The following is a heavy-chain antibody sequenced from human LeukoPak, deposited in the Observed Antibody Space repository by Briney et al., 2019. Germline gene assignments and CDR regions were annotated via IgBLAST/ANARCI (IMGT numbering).Heavy chain of an antibody. D-gene: IGHD3-16*01. CDR1: GFTFSTSW. CDR2: INSDGSST. V-gene: IGHV3-74*01. J-gene: IGHJ3*02. CDR3: ARDRGWGTFDI. Sequence: GGSLRLSCAASGFTFSTSWMCWVRQAPGKGPFWVSRINSDGSSTNYADSVKGRFTISRDNAKNTLYLQLNSLRAEDTAVYYCARDRGWGTFDIWGQGTMVTVSS.